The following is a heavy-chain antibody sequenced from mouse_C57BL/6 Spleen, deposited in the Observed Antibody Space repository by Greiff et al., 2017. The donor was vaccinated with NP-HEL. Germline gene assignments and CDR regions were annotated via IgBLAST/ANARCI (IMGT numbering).Heavy chain of an antibody. CDR1: GFTFSSYG. CDR3: ARPTVVAKGYFDY. V-gene: IGHV5-6*01. Sequence: EVKLVESGGDLVKPGGSLKLSCAASGFTFSSYGMSWVRQTPDKRLEWVATISSGGSYTYYPDSVKGRFTISRDNAKNTLYLQMSSLKSEDTAMYYCARPTVVAKGYFDYWGQGTTLTVSS. J-gene: IGHJ2*01. CDR2: ISSGGSYT. D-gene: IGHD1-1*01.